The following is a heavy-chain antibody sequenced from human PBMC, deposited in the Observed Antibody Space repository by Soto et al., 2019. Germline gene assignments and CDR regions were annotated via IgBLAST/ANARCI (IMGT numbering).Heavy chain of an antibody. D-gene: IGHD4-4*01. Sequence: PSETLALSCTFSGGSISIGDYYWSWIRQPPGRGLEWIGYIYYSGSTYYNASLKSRVTISVDTSKNQFSLKLSSVTAADTAVYYCARDPSHTVNTRGWFDPWGQGTMVTVSS. J-gene: IGHJ5*02. V-gene: IGHV4-30-4*01. CDR2: IYYSGST. CDR1: GGSISIGDYY. CDR3: ARDPSHTVNTRGWFDP.